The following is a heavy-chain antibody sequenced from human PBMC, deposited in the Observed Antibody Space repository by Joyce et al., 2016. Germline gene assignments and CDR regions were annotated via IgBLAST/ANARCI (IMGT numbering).Heavy chain of an antibody. CDR1: GASLHGFF. CDR2: INYIGTT. D-gene: IGHD3-16*02. J-gene: IGHJ6*03. V-gene: IGHV4-34*02. CDR3: ARGRSLAQGLITGLRHPNNYMDV. Sequence: QVQLKQWGAGLLRPSETLSLTCAVSGASLHGFFWSWLRQTPGKGLELIGEINYIGTTDYNPSLKSRLTISVDTSQNQFSLTLHSLTAADTAVYYCARGRSLAQGLITGLRHPNNYMDVWGGGTTVTVSS.